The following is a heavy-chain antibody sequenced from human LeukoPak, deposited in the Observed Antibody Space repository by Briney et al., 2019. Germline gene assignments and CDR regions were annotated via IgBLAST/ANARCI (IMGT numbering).Heavy chain of an antibody. J-gene: IGHJ6*02. V-gene: IGHV4-39*07. Sequence: SETLSLTCTVSGGSLSSSSYYGGWIRQPPGKGLEWVGSIYYSGSTYYSPSLKSRVTISVDTSKNQFSLKPSSVTAADTAVYYCASADCSSTSCYGDYYYGMDVWGQGTTVTVSS. CDR3: ASADCSSTSCYGDYYYGMDV. CDR2: IYYSGST. CDR1: GGSLSSSSYY. D-gene: IGHD2-2*01.